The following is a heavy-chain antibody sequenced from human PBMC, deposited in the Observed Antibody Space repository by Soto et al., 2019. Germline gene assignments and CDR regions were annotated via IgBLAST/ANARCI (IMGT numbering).Heavy chain of an antibody. J-gene: IGHJ4*02. D-gene: IGHD6-19*01. CDR1: GFPLITSGMS. CDR2: IDWDDDK. V-gene: IGHV2-70*01. Sequence: EFGATLVNPTHTLTPTCSFPGFPLITSGMSVGWIRQPPGKALEWLAHIDWDDDKYYSTSLKTRLTISKDTSKNQVVLVMTNMDPADTAKYHCPRIPPNSSRGWYYVDSWGQGTLVTV. CDR3: PRIPPNSSRGWYYVDS.